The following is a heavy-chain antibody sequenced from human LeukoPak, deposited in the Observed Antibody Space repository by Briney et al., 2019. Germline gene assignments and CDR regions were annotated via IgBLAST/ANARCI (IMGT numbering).Heavy chain of an antibody. CDR3: AHGRPLLWFGELLYYFDY. V-gene: IGHV2-5*01. Sequence: SGPTLVKPTQTLTLTCTFSGFSLSTSGVGVGWICQPPGKDLERLALIYWNDDKRYSPSLKSRLTITKDTSKNQVVLTMTNMDPVDTATYYCAHGRPLLWFGELLYYFDYWGQGTLVTVSS. CDR2: IYWNDDK. D-gene: IGHD3-10*01. J-gene: IGHJ4*02. CDR1: GFSLSTSGVG.